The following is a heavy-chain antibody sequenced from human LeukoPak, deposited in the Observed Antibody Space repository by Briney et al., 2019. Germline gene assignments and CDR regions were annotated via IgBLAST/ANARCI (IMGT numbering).Heavy chain of an antibody. CDR2: ISPYTGNT. Sequence: ASVKVSCKASGYNFNNYGITWVRQAPGQGLEWMGWISPYTGNTNYAQNLQGRLTLTTDTSTSTAYRELRSLRSADTAVYYCARERPTVGSTHWGQGTLVTVSS. CDR3: ARERPTVGSTH. D-gene: IGHD1-26*01. J-gene: IGHJ4*02. CDR1: GYNFNNYG. V-gene: IGHV1-18*01.